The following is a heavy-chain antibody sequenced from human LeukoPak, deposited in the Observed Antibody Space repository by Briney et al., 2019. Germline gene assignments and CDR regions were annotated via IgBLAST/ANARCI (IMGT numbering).Heavy chain of an antibody. D-gene: IGHD1-26*01. Sequence: GESLKISCKGSGYSFTSYWIGWVRQMPGKGLEWMGIIYPGDSDTRYSPSFQGQVTISADKSISTAYLQWSSLKASDTAMYYCARQSWDAVLYYGMDVWGQGTTVTVSS. J-gene: IGHJ6*02. CDR1: GYSFTSYW. CDR2: IYPGDSDT. V-gene: IGHV5-51*01. CDR3: ARQSWDAVLYYGMDV.